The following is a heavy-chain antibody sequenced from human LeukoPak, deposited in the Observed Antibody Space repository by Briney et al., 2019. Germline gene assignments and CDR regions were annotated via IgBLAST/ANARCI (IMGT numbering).Heavy chain of an antibody. J-gene: IGHJ4*02. V-gene: IGHV3-9*03. CDR1: GFTFDDYA. D-gene: IGHD3-22*01. CDR2: ISWNSGSI. Sequence: PGGSLRLSCAASGFTFDDYAMHWVRQAPGKGLEWVSGISWNSGSIGYADSVKGRFTISRDNAKNSLYLQMSSLRAEDMALYYCAKDNYYDSSGYIDYWGQGTLVTVSS. CDR3: AKDNYYDSSGYIDY.